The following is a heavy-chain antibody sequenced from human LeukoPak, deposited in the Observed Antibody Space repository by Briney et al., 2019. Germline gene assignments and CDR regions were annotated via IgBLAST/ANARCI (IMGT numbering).Heavy chain of an antibody. D-gene: IGHD1-26*01. CDR3: ARVLYSGSYYFDY. CDR1: GFTFSNYG. Sequence: PGGSLRLSCAASGFTFSNYGMSWVRQAPGKGLEWVSAISGSGGRTYYADSVKGRFTISRDNAKNSLYLQMNSLRAEDTAVYYCARVLYSGSYYFDYWGQGTLVTVSS. J-gene: IGHJ4*02. CDR2: ISGSGGRT. V-gene: IGHV3-23*01.